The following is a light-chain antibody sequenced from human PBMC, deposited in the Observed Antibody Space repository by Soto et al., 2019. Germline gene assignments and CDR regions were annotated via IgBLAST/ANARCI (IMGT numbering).Light chain of an antibody. CDR3: CSYAGSSTLV. J-gene: IGLJ2*01. V-gene: IGLV2-23*02. CDR2: EVN. Sequence: QSALTQPASVSGSPGQSITISCTGTSSDVGSYNLVSRYQHHPGKAPKLMIYEVNKRPSGVSNRFSGSKSGNTASLTISGLQAEDEADYYCCSYAGSSTLVFGGGTKVTVL. CDR1: SSDVGSYNL.